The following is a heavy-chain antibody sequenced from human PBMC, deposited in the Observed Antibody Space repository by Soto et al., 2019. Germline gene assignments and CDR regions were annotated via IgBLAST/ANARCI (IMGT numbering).Heavy chain of an antibody. CDR2: IIPIFGTA. CDR3: AGAATATAMETDDY. Sequence: ASVKVSCKASGGTFSSYAISWVRQAPGQGLEWMGGIIPIFGTANYAQKFQGRVTITADESTSTAYMELSSLRSEDTAVYYCAGAATATAMETDDYWGQRTLVTVSS. D-gene: IGHD5-18*01. V-gene: IGHV1-69*13. CDR1: GGTFSSYA. J-gene: IGHJ4*02.